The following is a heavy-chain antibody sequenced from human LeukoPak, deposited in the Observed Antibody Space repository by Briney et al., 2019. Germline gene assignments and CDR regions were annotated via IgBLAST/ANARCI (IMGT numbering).Heavy chain of an antibody. V-gene: IGHV3-23*01. J-gene: IGHJ4*02. CDR3: TKGGVVSAFGY. CDR2: VSGSGGNT. CDR1: GFSFGTYA. Sequence: GGSLRLSCAASGFSFGTYAMTWVPQAPGRGLECVSTVSGSGGNTYYTDSVKGRFTISRDNSKNTLFLQMSSLRAEDTALYYCTKGGVVSAFGYWGQGVLVTVSS. D-gene: IGHD3-22*01.